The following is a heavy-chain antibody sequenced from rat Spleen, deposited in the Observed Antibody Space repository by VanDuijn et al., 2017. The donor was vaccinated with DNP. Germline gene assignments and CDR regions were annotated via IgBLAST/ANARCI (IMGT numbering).Heavy chain of an antibody. CDR3: ATGNIGTTWFAY. CDR1: GFTFSTSG. V-gene: IGHV5-19*01. J-gene: IGHJ3*01. Sequence: EVQLVESGGGLVQPGRSLKLSCAASGFTFSTSGMHWIRQAPTKGLEWVASITPSGGRTYYRDSVKGRFTISRDNAKSTLYLQMYSLRSEDTVTYYCATGNIGTTWFAYWCQVTLVTVSS. D-gene: IGHD1-5*01. CDR2: ITPSGGRT.